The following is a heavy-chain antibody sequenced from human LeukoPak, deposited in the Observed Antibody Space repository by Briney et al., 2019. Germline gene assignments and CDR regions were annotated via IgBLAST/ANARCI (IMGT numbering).Heavy chain of an antibody. CDR3: ARNLGSGYSYLFDY. CDR2: VYNSEYT. J-gene: IGHJ4*02. D-gene: IGHD2-15*01. CDR1: GGSSSGYY. Sequence: SETLSLTCTVTGGSSSGYYWSWIRQPPGKGLEWIGYVYNSEYTSYNPSLRSRVSISFDTSENQFPLSLTSVTAADTAVYYCARNLGSGYSYLFDYWGQGTLVTVSS. V-gene: IGHV4-59*08.